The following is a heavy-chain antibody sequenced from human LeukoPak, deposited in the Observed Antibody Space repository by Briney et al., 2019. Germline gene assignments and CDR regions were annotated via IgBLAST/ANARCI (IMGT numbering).Heavy chain of an antibody. Sequence: SETLSLTCAVDGGSFSDYYWSRIRQPPGKGLEWIGEINHSGSTNYNPSLKSRVTISVDTSKNQFSLKLSSVTAADTAVYYCARGRWWYSSSWYYHWFDPWGQGTLVAVSS. CDR1: GGSFSDYY. V-gene: IGHV4-34*01. CDR2: INHSGST. D-gene: IGHD6-13*01. J-gene: IGHJ5*02. CDR3: ARGRWWYSSSWYYHWFDP.